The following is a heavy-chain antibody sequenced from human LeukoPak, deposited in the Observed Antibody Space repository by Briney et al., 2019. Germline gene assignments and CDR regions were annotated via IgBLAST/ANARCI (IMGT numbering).Heavy chain of an antibody. CDR1: GFTFSNAW. J-gene: IGHJ4*02. CDR2: ISSGSSYI. D-gene: IGHD4-17*01. V-gene: IGHV3-21*01. CDR3: ARESTVTTSFDY. Sequence: PGGSLRLSCAASGFTFSNAWMSWVRQAPGKGLEWVSSISSGSSYIYYADSVKGRFTISRDNAKNSLYLQMNSLRAEDTAVYYCARESTVTTSFDYWGQGTLVTVSS.